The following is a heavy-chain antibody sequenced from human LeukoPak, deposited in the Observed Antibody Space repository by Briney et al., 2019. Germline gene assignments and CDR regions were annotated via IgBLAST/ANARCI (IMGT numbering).Heavy chain of an antibody. V-gene: IGHV4-59*01. J-gene: IGHJ5*02. CDR1: GGSISSYY. Sequence: SETLSLTCTVSGGSISSYYWSWIRQPPGKGLEWIGYIYYSGSTNYNPSLKSQVTISVDTSKNQFSLKLSSVTAADTAVYYCAREEYFDWTLGWFDPWGQGTLVTVSS. D-gene: IGHD3-9*01. CDR2: IYYSGST. CDR3: AREEYFDWTLGWFDP.